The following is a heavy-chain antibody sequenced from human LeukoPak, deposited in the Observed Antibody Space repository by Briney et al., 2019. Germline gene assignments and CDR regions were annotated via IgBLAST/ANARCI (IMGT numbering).Heavy chain of an antibody. J-gene: IGHJ4*02. V-gene: IGHV4-59*01. CDR3: ARGLKVGNTGYYFDY. D-gene: IGHD2/OR15-2a*01. Sequence: SETLSLTCTVSSGSISDYYWSWIRQPPGKGLEWIGYIYYSGSTNYNPSLKSRVTTLVDMSKNQFSLKMSSVTAADTAVYYCARGLKVGNTGYYFDYWGQGTLVTVSS. CDR2: IYYSGST. CDR1: SGSISDYY.